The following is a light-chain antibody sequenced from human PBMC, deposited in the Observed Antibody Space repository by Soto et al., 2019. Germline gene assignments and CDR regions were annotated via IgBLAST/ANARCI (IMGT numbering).Light chain of an antibody. CDR1: ESVSNN. J-gene: IGKJ5*01. CDR3: QQYNNWPSMT. Sequence: DIVMTQSPATLSVSPGERATLSCRASESVSNNLAWYQQKPGQAPRLLSYAASTRATGVPARFSGSGSGTDFTLSISTLQSEDFAVYYCQQYNNWPSMTFGQGTRLEIK. V-gene: IGKV3-15*01. CDR2: AAS.